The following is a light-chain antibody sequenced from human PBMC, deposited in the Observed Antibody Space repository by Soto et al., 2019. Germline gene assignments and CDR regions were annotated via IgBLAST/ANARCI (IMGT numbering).Light chain of an antibody. CDR3: QQYGSSPIT. V-gene: IGKV3-20*01. J-gene: IGKJ5*01. CDR2: GVS. CDR1: QSVTNNQ. Sequence: EIVLTQSPGTLSLSPGERATLSCRASQSVTNNQFAWFRQKPGQAPRLLIWGVSNRATGISDRFSGSGSGTDFTLTISRLEPEDFVVYYCQQYGSSPITFGQGTRLEIK.